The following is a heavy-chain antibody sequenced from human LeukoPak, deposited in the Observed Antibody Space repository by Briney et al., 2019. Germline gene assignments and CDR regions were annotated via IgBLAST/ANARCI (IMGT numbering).Heavy chain of an antibody. CDR3: ARDLRGSPDR. CDR2: INPDGRTT. V-gene: IGHV3-74*01. J-gene: IGHJ5*02. D-gene: IGHD3-16*01. CDR1: GFTFTTFW. Sequence: GGSLRLSCAASGFTFTTFWMNWVRQVPGKGLVWVSLINPDGRTTTYADSVKGRFTISRDSAKNTVYLQMNSLGGEDTAVYYCARDLRGSPDRWGQGTLVTVSS.